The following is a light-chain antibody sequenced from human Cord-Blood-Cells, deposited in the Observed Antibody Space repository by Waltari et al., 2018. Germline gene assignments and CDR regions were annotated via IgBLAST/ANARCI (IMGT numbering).Light chain of an antibody. J-gene: IGKJ5*01. CDR3: QQYNNWPPIT. Sequence: EIVMTQSPATLSVSSGERANLPCRASQSVSSNFAWYQQKTGQAPRLLIYGASTRATGIPARFSGSGSGTEFTLTISSLQSEDFAVYYCQQYNNWPPITFGQGTRLEIK. CDR1: QSVSSN. CDR2: GAS. V-gene: IGKV3-15*01.